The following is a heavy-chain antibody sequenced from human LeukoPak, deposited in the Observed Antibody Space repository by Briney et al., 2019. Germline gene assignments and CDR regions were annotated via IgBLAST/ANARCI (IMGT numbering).Heavy chain of an antibody. J-gene: IGHJ1*01. D-gene: IGHD3-9*01. CDR1: GYTFTSYA. CDR2: INTNTGNP. V-gene: IGHV7-4-1*02. CDR3: ARALGEDILTGSRISPHAKYAEYFQH. Sequence: ASVKVSCKASGYTFTSYAMNRVRQAPGQGLEWMGWINTNTGNPTYAQGFTGRFVFSLDTSVSTAYLQISSLKAEDTAVYYCARALGEDILTGSRISPHAKYAEYFQHWGQGTLVTVSS.